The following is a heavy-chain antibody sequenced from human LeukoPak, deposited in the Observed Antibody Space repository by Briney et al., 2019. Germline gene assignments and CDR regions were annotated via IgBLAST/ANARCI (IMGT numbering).Heavy chain of an antibody. D-gene: IGHD6-13*01. Sequence: GRSLSSSCVLSGFTPSSYTMNWVRPAHGEGLEWVSSITSGSYIYYAESVKGRFTISRDNAKNSLYLKRTSLRAEDTAVYYCARDPAADDYWGQGTLVTVSS. J-gene: IGHJ4*02. CDR2: ITSGSYI. CDR1: GFTPSSYT. CDR3: ARDPAADDY. V-gene: IGHV3-21*01.